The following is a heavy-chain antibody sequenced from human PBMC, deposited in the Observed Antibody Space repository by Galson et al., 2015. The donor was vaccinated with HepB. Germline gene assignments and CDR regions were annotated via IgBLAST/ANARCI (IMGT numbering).Heavy chain of an antibody. Sequence: SLRLSCAASGFTFSSYAMHWVRQAPGKGLEWVAVISYDGSNKYYADSVKGRFTISRDNSKNTLYLQMNSLRAEDTAVYYCASPYGDCYGPSFWGQGTLVTVSS. J-gene: IGHJ4*02. CDR2: ISYDGSNK. CDR3: ASPYGDCYGPSF. CDR1: GFTFSSYA. D-gene: IGHD2-21*02. V-gene: IGHV3-30-3*01.